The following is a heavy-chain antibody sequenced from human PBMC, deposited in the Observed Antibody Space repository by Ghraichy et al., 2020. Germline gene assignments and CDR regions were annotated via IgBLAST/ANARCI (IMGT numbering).Heavy chain of an antibody. Sequence: GSLRLSCEGSGFSFSDYSMIWVRLTPRKALEWVSYITGSSITIFYTDSVKGRFTISRDNAKNSLYLQMNSLRAEDTAVYYCARLPLPRRAAVGDWYFDLWCRGTLVTVAS. CDR3: ARLPLPRRAAVGDWYFDL. CDR1: GFSFSDYS. J-gene: IGHJ2*01. D-gene: IGHD6-13*01. CDR2: ITGSSITI. V-gene: IGHV3-48*01.